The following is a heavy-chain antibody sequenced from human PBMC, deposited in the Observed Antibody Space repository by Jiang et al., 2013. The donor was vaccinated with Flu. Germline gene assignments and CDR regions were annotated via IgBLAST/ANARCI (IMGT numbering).Heavy chain of an antibody. CDR1: GGSISSYY. V-gene: IGHV4-59*01. J-gene: IGHJ6*02. CDR3: ARVGCSSTSCYDYYYYYGMDV. CDR2: IYYSGST. D-gene: IGHD2-2*01. Sequence: GPGLVKPSETLSLTCTVSGGSISSYYWSWIRQPPGKGLEWIGYIYYSGSTNYNPSLKSRVTISVDTSKNQFSLKLSSVTAADTAVYYCARVGCSSTSCYDYYYYYGMDVWG.